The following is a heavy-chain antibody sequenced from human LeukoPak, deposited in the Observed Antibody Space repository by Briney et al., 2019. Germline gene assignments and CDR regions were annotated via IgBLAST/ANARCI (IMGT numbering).Heavy chain of an antibody. J-gene: IGHJ5*02. Sequence: GSSVKVSCKASGGTFSSYAISWVRQAPGQGLEWMGGIIPIFGTANYAQKFQGRVTITTDESTSTAYMELSSLRSEDTAVYYCARDSAGYCSSTSCPPWRWFDPWGQGTLVTVSS. CDR1: GGTFSSYA. V-gene: IGHV1-69*05. CDR2: IIPIFGTA. CDR3: ARDSAGYCSSTSCPPWRWFDP. D-gene: IGHD2-2*01.